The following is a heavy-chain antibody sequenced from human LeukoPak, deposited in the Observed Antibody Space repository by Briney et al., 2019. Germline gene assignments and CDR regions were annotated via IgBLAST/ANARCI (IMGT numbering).Heavy chain of an antibody. Sequence: GRSLRLSCAAAGFTFSDYYVSWISQAPGKGLEWVSKISSSGSTIYYADSVKGRFTISGDNAKNSLFLQMNSLRDEDTAVYYCARDQYYGTDLWGRGTTVTVSS. J-gene: IGHJ6*02. V-gene: IGHV3-11*01. CDR2: ISSSGSTI. CDR1: GFTFSDYY. CDR3: ARDQYYGTDL.